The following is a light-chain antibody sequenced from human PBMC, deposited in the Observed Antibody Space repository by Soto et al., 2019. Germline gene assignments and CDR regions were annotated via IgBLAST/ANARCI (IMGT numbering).Light chain of an antibody. V-gene: IGLV4-69*01. CDR3: QTWGTGILV. CDR2: LNSDGSH. Sequence: QLVLTQSPSASASLGASVKLTCTLSSGHSSYAIAWHQQQPEKGPRYLMKLNSDGSHSKGDGIPDRFSGSSSGAERYLTISSLXSEDEADYYCQTWGTGILVFGGGTKLTVL. CDR1: SGHSSYA. J-gene: IGLJ3*02.